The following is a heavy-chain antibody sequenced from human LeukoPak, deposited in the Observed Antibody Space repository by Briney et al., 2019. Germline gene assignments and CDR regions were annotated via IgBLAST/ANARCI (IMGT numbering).Heavy chain of an antibody. V-gene: IGHV3-7*01. Sequence: GGSLRLSCAASGFTFSSYWMTWVRQAPGKGLEWVANIKQDASERYYVDSVKGLFTISRDNAKNSLYLQMNSLRAEDTAVYYCATPTAGTWHFDYWGQGTLVTVSS. CDR3: ATPTAGTWHFDY. D-gene: IGHD1-1*01. CDR1: GFTFSSYW. J-gene: IGHJ4*02. CDR2: IKQDASER.